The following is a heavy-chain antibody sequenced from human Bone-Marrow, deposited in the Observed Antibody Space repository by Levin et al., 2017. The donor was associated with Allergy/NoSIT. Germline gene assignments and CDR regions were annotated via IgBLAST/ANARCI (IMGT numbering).Heavy chain of an antibody. CDR1: GFTFSSYG. Sequence: VGSLRLSCAASGFTFSSYGMHWVRQAPGKGLEWVAVISYDGSNKYYADSVKGRFTISRDNSKNTLYLQMNSLRAEDTAVYYCAKDGWYCSGGSCYLDYGMDVWGQGTTVTVSS. CDR3: AKDGWYCSGGSCYLDYGMDV. V-gene: IGHV3-30*18. J-gene: IGHJ6*02. CDR2: ISYDGSNK. D-gene: IGHD2-15*01.